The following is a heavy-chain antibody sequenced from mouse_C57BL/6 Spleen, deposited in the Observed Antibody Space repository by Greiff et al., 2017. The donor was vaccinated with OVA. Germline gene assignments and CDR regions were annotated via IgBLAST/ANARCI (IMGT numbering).Heavy chain of an antibody. CDR2: IDPSDSYT. D-gene: IGHD1-1*01. J-gene: IGHJ2*01. CDR1: GYTFTSYW. V-gene: IGHV1-59*01. CDR3: AREEITTEVASDY. Sequence: QVQLQQPGAELVRPGTSVKLSCKASGYTFTSYWMHWVKQRPGQGLEWIGVIDPSDSYTNYNQKFKGKATLTVVTYSSTAYMQLSSLTYEDSAVFYCAREEITTEVASDYWGQGTTLTVSS.